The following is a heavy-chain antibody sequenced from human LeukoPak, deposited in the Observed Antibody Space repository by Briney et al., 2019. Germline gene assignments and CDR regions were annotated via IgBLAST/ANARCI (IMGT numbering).Heavy chain of an antibody. Sequence: SETLSLTCVVSGGSVSSSKWWSWVRQPPGKGLEWIGQVYHDGGTKYNPSLKSRVTILVDKSKNQFSLKLSSVTAADTAVYYCARGTHTTTTVRYYYYGMDVWGQGTTVTVSS. J-gene: IGHJ6*02. CDR1: GGSVSSSKW. V-gene: IGHV4-4*02. CDR3: ARGTHTTTTVRYYYYGMDV. CDR2: VYHDGGT. D-gene: IGHD4-17*01.